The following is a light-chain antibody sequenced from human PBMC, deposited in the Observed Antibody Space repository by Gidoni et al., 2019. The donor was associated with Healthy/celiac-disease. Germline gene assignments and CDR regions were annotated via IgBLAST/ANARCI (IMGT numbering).Light chain of an antibody. CDR2: AES. CDR1: QSIRSY. J-gene: IGKJ1*01. Sequence: DIQMTQSPSSLSASVGDIVTITCQSSQSIRSYLNWYQQKPGKAPKLLIYAESSLQSGFPSRFSGSGSGTDFTLTISSLQPEDFATYYCQQSYSTLWTFXQXTKVEIK. CDR3: QQSYSTLWT. V-gene: IGKV1-39*01.